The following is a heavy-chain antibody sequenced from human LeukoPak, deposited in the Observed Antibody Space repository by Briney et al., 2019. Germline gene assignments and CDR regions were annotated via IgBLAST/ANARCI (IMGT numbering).Heavy chain of an antibody. V-gene: IGHV3-21*01. D-gene: IGHD3-10*01. Sequence: GGSLRLSCAASGFTFSSYEMNWVRQAPGKGLEWVSSITSGSRYIYYADSVRGRFTISRDNAKNTLYLQMNSLRAEDTAVYYCASERLSGDYWGQGTLVTVSS. CDR3: ASERLSGDY. CDR2: ITSGSRYI. J-gene: IGHJ4*02. CDR1: GFTFSSYE.